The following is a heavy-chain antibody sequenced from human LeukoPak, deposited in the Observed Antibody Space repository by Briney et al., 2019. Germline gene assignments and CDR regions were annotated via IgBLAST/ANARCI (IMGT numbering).Heavy chain of an antibody. CDR2: IYTSGST. V-gene: IGHV4-4*07. CDR1: GGSISSYY. Sequence: SETLSLTCTVSGGSISSYYWSWIRQPAGKGLEWIGRIYTSGSTNYNPSLKSRVTITVDTSKNQFSLKLSSVTAADTAVYYCARDVHYYDSSGYYVLTYFDYWGQGTLVTVSS. CDR3: ARDVHYYDSSGYYVLTYFDY. D-gene: IGHD3-22*01. J-gene: IGHJ4*02.